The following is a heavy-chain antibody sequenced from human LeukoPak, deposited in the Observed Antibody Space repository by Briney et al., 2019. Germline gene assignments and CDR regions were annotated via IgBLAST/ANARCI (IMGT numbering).Heavy chain of an antibody. V-gene: IGHV3-72*01. J-gene: IGHJ3*02. CDR3: ARVRYCSSTTCRGAFDI. CDR2: ARNKANSYAT. CDR1: GFTFSDHY. D-gene: IGHD2-2*01. Sequence: GGSLRLSCAASGFTFSDHYMDWVRQAPGKGLEWVGRARNKANSYATEYAASVKGRFTISRDDSENSLYLQMNSLKTEDTAVYYCARVRYCSSTTCRGAFDIWGQGTMVTVSS.